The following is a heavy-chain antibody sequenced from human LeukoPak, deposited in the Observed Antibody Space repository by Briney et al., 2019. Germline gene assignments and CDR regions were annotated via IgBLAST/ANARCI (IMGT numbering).Heavy chain of an antibody. D-gene: IGHD6-13*01. J-gene: IGHJ5*02. V-gene: IGHV4-31*03. CDR3: ARGYSSSWSKNNWLDP. CDR1: GGSISSGGYY. Sequence: SSETLSLTCTVSGGSISSGGYYWSWIRQHPGKGLEWIGYIYYSGSTYYNPSLKSRVTISVDTSKNQISLNLSSVTAADTAVYYCARGYSSSWSKNNWLDPWGQGTLVTVSS. CDR2: IYYSGST.